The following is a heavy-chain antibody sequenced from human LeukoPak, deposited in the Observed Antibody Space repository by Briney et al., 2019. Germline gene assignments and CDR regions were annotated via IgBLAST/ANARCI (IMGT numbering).Heavy chain of an antibody. J-gene: IGHJ5*02. Sequence: SETLSLTCTVSGGSISSGGYYWSWIRQHPGKGLEWIGYIYYSGSTNYNPSLKSRVTISVDTSKNQFSLKLSSVTAADTAVYYCARENSNYVSDWFDPWGQGTLVTVSS. V-gene: IGHV4-61*08. CDR1: GGSISSGGYY. D-gene: IGHD4-11*01. CDR2: IYYSGST. CDR3: ARENSNYVSDWFDP.